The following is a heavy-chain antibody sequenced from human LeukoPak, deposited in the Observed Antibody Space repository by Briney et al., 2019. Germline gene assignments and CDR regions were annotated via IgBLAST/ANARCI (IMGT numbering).Heavy chain of an antibody. J-gene: IGHJ4*02. CDR3: ARNDNGEYYFDF. Sequence: PGRSLRLSCAASGFTFRNYAMHWVRQAPGKGLEWVAVVSKDGSIKHFADSVKGRFTISRDNSKNTMYLQISSLRPEDTAVYYCARNDNGEYYFDFWGQGTLVTVSS. CDR1: GFTFRNYA. V-gene: IGHV3-30-3*01. D-gene: IGHD4-17*01. CDR2: VSKDGSIK.